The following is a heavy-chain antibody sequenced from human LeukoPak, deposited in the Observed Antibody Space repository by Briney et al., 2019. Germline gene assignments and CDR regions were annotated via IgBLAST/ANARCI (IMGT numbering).Heavy chain of an antibody. CDR2: ISWNSGSI. V-gene: IGHV3-9*01. Sequence: GGSLRLSCAASGFTFDDYAMHWVRQAPGKGLEWVSGISWNSGSIGYADSVKGRFTISRDNAKNSLYLQMNSLRAEDTAVYYCASNFHRKYCGGDCYYYYGMDVWGQGTTVTVSS. D-gene: IGHD2-21*02. CDR3: ASNFHRKYCGGDCYYYYGMDV. CDR1: GFTFDDYA. J-gene: IGHJ6*02.